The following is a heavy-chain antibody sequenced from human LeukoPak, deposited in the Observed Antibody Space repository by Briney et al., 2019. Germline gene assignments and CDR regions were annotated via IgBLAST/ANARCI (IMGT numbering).Heavy chain of an antibody. V-gene: IGHV3-30*18. CDR1: GFTFSSYG. J-gene: IGHJ4*02. CDR2: ISYDGSNK. D-gene: IGHD2-2*01. CDR3: AKSGGGYCSSTSCFSTSLSYFDY. Sequence: GGSLRLSCAASGFTFSSYGMHWVRQAPGKGLEWVAVISYDGSNKYYADSVKGRFTISRDNSKNTLYLQMNSLRAEDTAVYYCAKSGGGYCSSTSCFSTSLSYFDYWGQGTLVTVSS.